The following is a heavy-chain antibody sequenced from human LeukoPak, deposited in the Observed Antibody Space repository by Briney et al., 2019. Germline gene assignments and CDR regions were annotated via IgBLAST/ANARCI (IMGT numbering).Heavy chain of an antibody. V-gene: IGHV3-66*01. CDR3: ASATLRSSSSDLGRY. D-gene: IGHD6-6*01. Sequence: GGSLRLSCAASGFTVSSNYMSWVRQAPGKGLEWVSVIYSGGSTYYADSVKGRFTISRDNAKNSLYLQMNSLRAEDTAVYYCASATLRSSSSDLGRYWGQGTLVTVSS. J-gene: IGHJ4*02. CDR2: IYSGGST. CDR1: GFTVSSNY.